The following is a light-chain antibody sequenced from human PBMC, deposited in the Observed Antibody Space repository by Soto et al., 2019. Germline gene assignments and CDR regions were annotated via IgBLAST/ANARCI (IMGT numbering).Light chain of an antibody. Sequence: QSALAQPASVSGSPGQSITISCTGTSSDVGGYNYVSWYQQHPGKAPKVMIYDASNRPSGVSNRFSGSKSGNTASLTISGLQAEDEADYFCSSYTSSGTYVFGTGTKVNVL. J-gene: IGLJ1*01. CDR1: SSDVGGYNY. V-gene: IGLV2-14*01. CDR3: SSYTSSGTYV. CDR2: DAS.